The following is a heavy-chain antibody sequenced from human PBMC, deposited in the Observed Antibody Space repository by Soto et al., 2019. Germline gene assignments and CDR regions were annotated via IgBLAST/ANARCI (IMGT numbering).Heavy chain of an antibody. V-gene: IGHV4-34*01. Sequence: QVQIQQWGAGLLKPAETLSLTCAVYGGSFSDYYWSWIRQPPGKGLEWIGEINHSGITNYSPSLKSPVTKSVDTSKNPFSLKLTSVTAADTALYYCARFPFDSNDWTNPRYFDIWGQGTLVTVSS. J-gene: IGHJ4*02. CDR1: GGSFSDYY. D-gene: IGHD3-22*01. CDR2: INHSGIT. CDR3: ARFPFDSNDWTNPRYFDI.